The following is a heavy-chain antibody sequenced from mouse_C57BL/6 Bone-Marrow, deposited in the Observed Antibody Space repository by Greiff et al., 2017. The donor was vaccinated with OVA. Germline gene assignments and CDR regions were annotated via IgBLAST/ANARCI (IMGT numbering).Heavy chain of an antibody. CDR2: INPSSGYT. CDR3: ARVVLRFDAMDY. CDR1: GYTFTSYW. Sequence: QVHVKQSGAELAKPGASVKLSSKASGYTFTSYWMHWVKQRPGQGLEWIGYINPSSGYTKYNQKFKDKATLTADKSSSTAYMQLSSLTYEDSAVYYCARVVLRFDAMDYWGQGTSVTVSS. V-gene: IGHV1-7*01. J-gene: IGHJ4*01. D-gene: IGHD1-1*01.